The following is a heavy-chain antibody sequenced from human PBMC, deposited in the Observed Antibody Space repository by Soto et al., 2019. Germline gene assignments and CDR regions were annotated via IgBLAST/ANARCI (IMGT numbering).Heavy chain of an antibody. CDR1: GGSISSGDYF. CDR3: VRAVCDYFRAFDF. CDR2: IYYSGGT. J-gene: IGHJ4*02. Sequence: QVQLQESGPGLVKPSQTLSLTCAVSGGSISSGDYFWSWIRQPPGKGLEWIGYIYYSGGTYYNPSLKSRVTISVDSSKNQFSLKLDSVTAADTAVYYCVRAVCDYFRAFDFWGPGTLVTVSS. V-gene: IGHV4-30-4*01. D-gene: IGHD4-17*01.